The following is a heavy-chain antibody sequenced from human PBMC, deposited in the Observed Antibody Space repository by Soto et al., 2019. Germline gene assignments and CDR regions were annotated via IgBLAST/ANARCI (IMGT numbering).Heavy chain of an antibody. Sequence: EVHLVESEGGLVQPGGSLRLSCAASGFTFSTYSLHWISQAPGKGLEWVSYITGSGATVYYADSVRGRFTISRDNAKNSLYLQMNSLRDDDTAVYYCARGSSNWAYYFDFWGQGTLVTVSS. D-gene: IGHD6-13*01. CDR2: ITGSGATV. J-gene: IGHJ4*02. V-gene: IGHV3-48*02. CDR3: ARGSSNWAYYFDF. CDR1: GFTFSTYS.